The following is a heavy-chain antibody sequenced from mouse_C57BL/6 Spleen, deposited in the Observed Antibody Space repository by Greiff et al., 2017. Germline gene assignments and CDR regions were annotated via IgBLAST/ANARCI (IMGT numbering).Heavy chain of an antibody. CDR1: GFTFSSYG. CDR3: ARERITTDSDYFDY. J-gene: IGHJ2*01. CDR2: ISSGGSYT. Sequence: EVQRVESGGDLVKPGGSLKLSCAASGFTFSSYGMSWVRQTPDQRLEWVATISSGGSYTAYPDSLKGRFTISRDNAKNTLYMQMSSLKSEDTAMYYCARERITTDSDYFDYWGQGTTLTVSS. D-gene: IGHD1-1*01. V-gene: IGHV5-6*01.